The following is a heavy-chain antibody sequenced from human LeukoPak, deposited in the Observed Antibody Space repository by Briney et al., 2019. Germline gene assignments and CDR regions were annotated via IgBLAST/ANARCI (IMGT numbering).Heavy chain of an antibody. CDR2: IYYSGST. CDR3: ARHNPRGSPARGFYYYGMDV. J-gene: IGHJ6*02. CDR1: GGSIRSYY. V-gene: IGHV4-59*08. Sequence: PSETLSLTCTVSGGSIRSYYWNWIRQPPGKGLEWIGYIYYSGSTNYNPSLKSRVTISVDTSKNQFSLKLSSVTAADTAVYYCARHNPRGSPARGFYYYGMDVWGQGTTVTVSS. D-gene: IGHD1-14*01.